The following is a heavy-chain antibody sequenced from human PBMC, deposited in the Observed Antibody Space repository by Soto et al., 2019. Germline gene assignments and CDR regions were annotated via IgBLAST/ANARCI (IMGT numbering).Heavy chain of an antibody. D-gene: IGHD6-6*01. CDR3: ARLYSSSIRPYYYYMDV. V-gene: IGHV5-51*01. CDR2: IYPGDSDT. CDR1: GYSFTSYW. Sequence: GESLKISCKGSGYSFTSYWIGWVRQMPGKGLEWMGIIYPGDSDTRYSPSFQGQVTISADKSISTAYLQWSSLKASDTAMYYCARLYSSSIRPYYYYMDVWGKGTTVTVSS. J-gene: IGHJ6*03.